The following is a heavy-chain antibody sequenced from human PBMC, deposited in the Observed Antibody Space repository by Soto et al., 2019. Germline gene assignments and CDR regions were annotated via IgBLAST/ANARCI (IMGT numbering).Heavy chain of an antibody. Sequence: QVQLVQSGAEVKKPGASVKVSCKASGFTFSNYGITWLRQVPGQGLEWMGWISAYNGNTVHAQEYQGRLTMTTDTSTSTAYMELRSLRPDDTAVYYCARPQNDILTDSYTNYFDPWCQGTLVTVSS. D-gene: IGHD3-9*01. CDR3: ARPQNDILTDSYTNYFDP. CDR2: ISAYNGNT. J-gene: IGHJ5*02. CDR1: GFTFSNYG. V-gene: IGHV1-18*01.